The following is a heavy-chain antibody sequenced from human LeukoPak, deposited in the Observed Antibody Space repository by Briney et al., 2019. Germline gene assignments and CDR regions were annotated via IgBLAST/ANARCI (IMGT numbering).Heavy chain of an antibody. CDR3: AKRGDYGGLFDY. Sequence: PGRSLRLSCAASGFTFSNYAMHWVRQAPGKGLEWVAIISYDGSSKYYADSVKGRFTISRDNSKNTLYLQMNSLRAEDTAVYYCAKRGDYGGLFDYWGQGTLVTVSS. CDR2: ISYDGSSK. CDR1: GFTFSNYA. J-gene: IGHJ4*02. D-gene: IGHD4-23*01. V-gene: IGHV3-30*18.